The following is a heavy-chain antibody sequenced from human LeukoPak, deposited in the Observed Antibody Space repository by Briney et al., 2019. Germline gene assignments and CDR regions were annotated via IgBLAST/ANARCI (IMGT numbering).Heavy chain of an antibody. J-gene: IGHJ4*02. CDR1: GYSFTSYW. D-gene: IGHD6-13*01. CDR2: IYGDESET. Sequence: GESLKISCKGSGYSFTSYWIGWVRQMPGRGLEWMGIIYGDESETRYSPSFQGQVTISADKSISTAYLQWSSLKASDTAMYYCARLYRSSSGGGFWGQGTLVTVSS. CDR3: ARLYRSSSGGGF. V-gene: IGHV5-51*01.